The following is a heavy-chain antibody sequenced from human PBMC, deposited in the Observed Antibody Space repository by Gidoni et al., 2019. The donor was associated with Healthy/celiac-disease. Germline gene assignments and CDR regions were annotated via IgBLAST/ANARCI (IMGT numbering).Heavy chain of an antibody. J-gene: IGHJ4*02. D-gene: IGHD1-1*01. CDR1: GFSLRTSGVG. CDR2: IYWNDDK. V-gene: IGHV2-5*01. CDR3: AQHNRGHYFDY. Sequence: QITLKESGPTLVKPTQTPTLTCTFSGFSLRTSGVGVGWIRQPPGKALEWLALIYWNDDKRYSPSLKSRLTITKDTSKNQVVLTMTNMDPVDTATYYCAQHNRGHYFDYWGQGTLVTVSS.